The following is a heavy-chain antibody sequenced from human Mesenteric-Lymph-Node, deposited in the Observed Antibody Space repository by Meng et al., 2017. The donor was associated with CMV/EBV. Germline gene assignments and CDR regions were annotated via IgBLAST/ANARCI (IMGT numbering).Heavy chain of an antibody. CDR1: GFTFGSYS. CDR2: ISSTRSTI. CDR3: ARRGDFWSGYYGGTGFDY. J-gene: IGHJ4*02. V-gene: IGHV3-48*01. Sequence: GESLKISCTTSGFTFGSYSMNWVRQAPGKGLEWVSYISSTRSTIYYADSVKGRFTISRDNFKSTLYLQMNSLGAEDTAVYYCARRGDFWSGYYGGTGFDYWGQGTLVTVSS. D-gene: IGHD3-3*01.